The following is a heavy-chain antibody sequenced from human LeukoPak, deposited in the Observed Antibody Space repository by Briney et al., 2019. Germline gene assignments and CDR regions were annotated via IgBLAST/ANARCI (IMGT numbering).Heavy chain of an antibody. J-gene: IGHJ3*02. CDR2: IYNSGRT. D-gene: IGHD3-10*01. CDR1: GGSSSVYY. CDR3: AKSNGYGLVDI. V-gene: IGHV4-59*12. Sequence: SETLSLTCTVSGGSSSVYYWTWIRQPPGKGLEYIGYIYNSGRTNYNPSLKSRVTISLDTSRNQFSLKLNSVTAADTAVYYCAKSNGYGLVDIWGQGTMVTVSS.